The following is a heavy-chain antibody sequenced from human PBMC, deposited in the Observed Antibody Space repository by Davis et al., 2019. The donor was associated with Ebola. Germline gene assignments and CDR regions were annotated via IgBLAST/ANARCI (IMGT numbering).Heavy chain of an antibody. Sequence: PGGSLRLSCAASGFTFDDYAMHWVRQAPGKGLEWVSGISWNSGNIGYADSVKGRFTISRDNAKNSLYLQMNSLRAEDTALYYCAKDHGSHYGMDVWGQGTTVTVSS. CDR2: ISWNSGNI. CDR3: AKDHGSHYGMDV. CDR1: GFTFDDYA. V-gene: IGHV3-9*01. J-gene: IGHJ6*02.